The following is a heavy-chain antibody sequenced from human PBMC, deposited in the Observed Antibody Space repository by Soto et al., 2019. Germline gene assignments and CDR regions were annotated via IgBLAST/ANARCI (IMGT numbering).Heavy chain of an antibody. CDR2: IYYSGTT. CDR3: ARSSIEPRIFMSPFDS. V-gene: IGHV4-31*03. CDR1: EGCSCSGGYY. J-gene: IGHJ4*02. Sequence: SDACSVAEGCSCSGGYYRSMISQHPGKGLEWIGYIYYSGTTYYNPSLKSRVTISVDTSKNQFSLRLNSVTAADTAVYYCARSSIEPRIFMSPFDSWAQRTLVTVPS. D-gene: IGHD6-6*01.